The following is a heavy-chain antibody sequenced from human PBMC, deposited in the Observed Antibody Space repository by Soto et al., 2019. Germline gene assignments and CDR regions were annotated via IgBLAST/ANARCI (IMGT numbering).Heavy chain of an antibody. J-gene: IGHJ6*02. CDR2: IPYSGST. V-gene: IGHV4-31*11. CDR1: GWSFSGYS. Sequence: PSETLSLTCAFYGWSFSGYSWTWIRQHPGTGLEWIGYIPYSGSTYYNPSLKSRVAISVDTSKSQFSLMVTSVTATDTAVYYCARQGFGPLHGLVDVWGQGTTVTVSS. D-gene: IGHD3-10*01. CDR3: ARQGFGPLHGLVDV.